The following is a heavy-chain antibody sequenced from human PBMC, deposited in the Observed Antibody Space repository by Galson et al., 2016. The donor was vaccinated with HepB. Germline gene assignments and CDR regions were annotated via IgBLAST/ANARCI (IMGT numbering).Heavy chain of an antibody. V-gene: IGHV3-23*01. CDR2: LSGSGDVT. CDR3: AKSGVWGTHRSPDY. J-gene: IGHJ4*02. Sequence: SLRLSCAASGFPFSPYAMSWVRKPPGKGLEWVSSLSGSGDVTHHADSVKGRFTISRDNSKNTLYLQMNSLRAEDTALYYCAKSGVWGTHRSPDYWGQGTLVTVSS. CDR1: GFPFSPYA. D-gene: IGHD3-16*02.